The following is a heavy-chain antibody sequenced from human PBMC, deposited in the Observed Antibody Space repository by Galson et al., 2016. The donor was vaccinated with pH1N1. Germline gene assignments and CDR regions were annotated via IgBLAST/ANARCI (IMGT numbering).Heavy chain of an antibody. D-gene: IGHD6-13*01. J-gene: IGHJ1*01. Sequence: SLRLSCAASGFTFDDYAMYWVRQAPGKGLEWVSGISWNSGSIGYADSVKGRFTISRDNAKNSLYLQMNSLRAEDTAVYYWARAIGAGDCYWGQGTLVTVSS. CDR3: ARAIGAGDCY. V-gene: IGHV3-9*01. CDR2: ISWNSGSI. CDR1: GFTFDDYA.